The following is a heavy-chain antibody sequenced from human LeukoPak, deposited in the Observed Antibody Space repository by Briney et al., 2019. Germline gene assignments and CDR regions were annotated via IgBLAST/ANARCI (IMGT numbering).Heavy chain of an antibody. CDR2: VYHTGIT. Sequence: SETLSLTCTVSGGSISSGGYYWSWIRQPPGKGLEWIGYVYHTGITNYNLSLKSRVTISVDRSKNQFSLKLSSVTAADTAVYYCARDHCSGTSCYNYYYYMDVWGKGTTVTVSS. J-gene: IGHJ6*03. CDR1: GGSISSGGYY. CDR3: ARDHCSGTSCYNYYYYMDV. V-gene: IGHV4-30-2*01. D-gene: IGHD2-2*02.